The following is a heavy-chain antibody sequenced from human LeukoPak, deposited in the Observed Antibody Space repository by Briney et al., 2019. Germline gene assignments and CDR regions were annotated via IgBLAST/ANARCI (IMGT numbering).Heavy chain of an antibody. CDR1: GFTVSSNY. V-gene: IGHV3-66*01. J-gene: IGHJ6*02. Sequence: PGGPLRLSCAASGFTVSSNYMSWVRQAPGKGLEWVSVIYSGGSTYYADSVKGRFTISRDNSKNTLYLQMNSLRAEDTAVYYCARDPPYYGMDVWGQGTTVTVSS. CDR3: ARDPPYYGMDV. CDR2: IYSGGST.